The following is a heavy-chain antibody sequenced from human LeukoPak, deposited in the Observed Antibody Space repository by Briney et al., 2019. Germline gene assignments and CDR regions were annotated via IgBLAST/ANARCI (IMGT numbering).Heavy chain of an antibody. CDR2: ISSSGSTI. D-gene: IGHD5-24*01. J-gene: IGHJ4*02. CDR3: ARSRRDGYNYYFDY. CDR1: GFTFSDYY. V-gene: IGHV3-11*01. Sequence: PGRSLRLSCAASGFTFSDYYMSWIRQAPGKGLEWVSYISSSGSTIYYADSVKGRFTISRDNAKNSLYLQMNSLRAEDTAVYYCARSRRDGYNYYFDYWGQGTLVTVSS.